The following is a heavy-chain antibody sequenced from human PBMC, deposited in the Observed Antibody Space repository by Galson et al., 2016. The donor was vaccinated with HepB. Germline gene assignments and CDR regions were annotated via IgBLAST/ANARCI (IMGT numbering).Heavy chain of an antibody. V-gene: IGHV3-33*01. D-gene: IGHD4-11*01. Sequence: SLRLSCAASGFTFSSYGMHWVRQTPGKGLEWVAVIWHDGSRKYYGDSVKGRFSVSRDTPKNTVYLQMDSLRAEDTAVYFCARGWGSINRLHAFDIWGQGTMVTVS. CDR1: GFTFSSYG. CDR2: IWHDGSRK. CDR3: ARGWGSINRLHAFDI. J-gene: IGHJ3*02.